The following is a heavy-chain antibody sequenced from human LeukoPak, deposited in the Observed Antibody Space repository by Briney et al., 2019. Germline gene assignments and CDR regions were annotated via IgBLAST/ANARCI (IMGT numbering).Heavy chain of an antibody. CDR3: ARGRRYSGSYPYYFDY. V-gene: IGHV4-34*01. CDR2: INHSGST. Sequence: SETLSLTCAVYGGSFSGYYWSWIRQPPGKGLEWIGEINHSGSTNYNPSLKSRVTISVDTSKNQFSLKVSSVTAADTAVYYCARGRRYSGSYPYYFDYWGQGTLVTVSS. D-gene: IGHD1-26*01. J-gene: IGHJ4*02. CDR1: GGSFSGYY.